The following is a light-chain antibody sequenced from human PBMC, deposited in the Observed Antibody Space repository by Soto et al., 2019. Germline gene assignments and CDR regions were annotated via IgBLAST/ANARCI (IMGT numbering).Light chain of an antibody. CDR2: AAS. V-gene: IGKV1-33*01. Sequence: EIQMTLSTCSLFASVGDRVTITCQSTHVINIYLNWHQKTPGKPPILLIYAASNLEIGAPSRCSGSGSATHFPSTISRLPAEDTITYCRQQYDILPIPFGRGTRL. CDR3: QQYDILPIP. CDR1: HVINIY. J-gene: IGKJ5*01.